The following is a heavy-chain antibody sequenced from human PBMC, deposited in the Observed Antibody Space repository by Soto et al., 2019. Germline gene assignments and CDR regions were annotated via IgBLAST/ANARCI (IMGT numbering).Heavy chain of an antibody. D-gene: IGHD4-17*01. V-gene: IGHV2-5*02. CDR2: IYWDDDK. CDR1: GLSLSTSGVG. Sequence: QITLKESGPTLVKPTQTLTLTCTFSGLSLSTSGVGVGWIRPPPGKALEWLALIYWDDDKRYSPSLKTSLTLTKDTSKNQVVLTMTNMDPVDTATYYCAHTTVTMLFDYWGQGTLVTVSS. J-gene: IGHJ4*02. CDR3: AHTTVTMLFDY.